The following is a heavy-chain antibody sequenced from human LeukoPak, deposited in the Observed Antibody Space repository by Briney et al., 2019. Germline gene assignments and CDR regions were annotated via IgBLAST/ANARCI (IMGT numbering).Heavy chain of an antibody. D-gene: IGHD1-26*01. CDR3: ARVRASGSFRDAFDI. CDR2: ISSSSSYI. J-gene: IGHJ3*02. Sequence: GGSLRLSCAASGFTFSSYTMNWVRQAPGKGLEWVSSISSSSSYIYYADSVKGRFTISRDNAKSSLYLQMNSLRAEGTAVYYCARVRASGSFRDAFDIWGQGTVVTVSS. V-gene: IGHV3-21*01. CDR1: GFTFSSYT.